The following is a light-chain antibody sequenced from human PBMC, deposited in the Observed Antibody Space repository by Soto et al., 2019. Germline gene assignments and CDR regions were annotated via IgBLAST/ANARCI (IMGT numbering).Light chain of an antibody. CDR1: SSDVGIYNY. Sequence: SALTQPASVSGPPGQSITISCTGTSSDVGIYNYVSWYQQHPGKAPKLMIYQVTNRPSGVSNRFSGSKSGNTASLTISGLQAEDEADYYCSSYTGSTNYVFGTGTKVTVL. J-gene: IGLJ1*01. CDR2: QVT. CDR3: SSYTGSTNYV. V-gene: IGLV2-14*01.